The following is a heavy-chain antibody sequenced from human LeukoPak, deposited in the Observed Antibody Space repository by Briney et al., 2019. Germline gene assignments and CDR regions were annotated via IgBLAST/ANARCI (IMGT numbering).Heavy chain of an antibody. CDR3: AREAIAARRRGFDY. D-gene: IGHD6-6*01. Sequence: GASVKVSCKASGYTFTGYYMHWVRQAPGQGLEWMGWINPNSGGTNYAQKFQGRVTMTRVTSISTAYMELSRLRSDDTAVYYCAREAIAARRRGFDYWGQGTLVTVSS. CDR1: GYTFTGYY. V-gene: IGHV1-2*02. CDR2: INPNSGGT. J-gene: IGHJ4*02.